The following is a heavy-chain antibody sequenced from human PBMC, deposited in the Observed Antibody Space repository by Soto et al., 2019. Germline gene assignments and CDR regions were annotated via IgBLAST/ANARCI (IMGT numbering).Heavy chain of an antibody. CDR2: ISFDGSYK. D-gene: IGHD3-3*01. Sequence: GGSLRLSCAASGFIFSSYAMHWVRQAPGRGLEWVAVISFDGSYKYYADSVKGRFTISRDNSKNTLCLQMNSLRAEDTAVYYCPRGYDFWSGYYYPYGMDVWGQGTTVTVSS. CDR3: PRGYDFWSGYYYPYGMDV. J-gene: IGHJ6*02. CDR1: GFIFSSYA. V-gene: IGHV3-30-3*01.